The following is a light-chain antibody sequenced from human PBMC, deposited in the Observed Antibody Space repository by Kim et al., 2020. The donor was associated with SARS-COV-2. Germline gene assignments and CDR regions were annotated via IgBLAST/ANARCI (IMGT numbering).Light chain of an antibody. V-gene: IGKV3-20*01. CDR3: QQYGSSPST. Sequence: SPGESATLSCRASQSVSSCYLAWYQQKPGQAPRLLIYGASSRATGIPDRFSGSGSGTDFTLTISRLEPEDCAVYYCQQYGSSPSTFGQGTRLEIK. J-gene: IGKJ5*01. CDR2: GAS. CDR1: QSVSSCY.